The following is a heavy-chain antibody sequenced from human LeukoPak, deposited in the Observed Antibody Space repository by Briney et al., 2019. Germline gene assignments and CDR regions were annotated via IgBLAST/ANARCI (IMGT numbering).Heavy chain of an antibody. J-gene: IGHJ3*02. V-gene: IGHV4-39*01. D-gene: IGHD3-22*01. CDR1: GGSISSSTYY. Sequence: SETLSLTCTVSGGSISSSTYYWGWIRQPPWKGLEWIGSIYYSGSTSYTPSLKSRVTIFVDTSKNQFSLKLSSVTAADTALYYCARANYYDTIGYSRGAFDIWGQGTMVTVSS. CDR2: IYYSGST. CDR3: ARANYYDTIGYSRGAFDI.